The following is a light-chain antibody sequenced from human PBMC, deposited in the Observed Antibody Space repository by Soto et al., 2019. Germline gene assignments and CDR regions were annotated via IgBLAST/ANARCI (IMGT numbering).Light chain of an antibody. V-gene: IGKV3D-20*02. CDR2: GAS. CDR1: QSVSSSY. CDR3: QQRSNWPIT. Sequence: GLTQSPGTLSLSPGERATLSCRASQSVSSSYLAWYQQKPGQAPRLLIYGASSRATGIPDRFSGSGSGTDFTLTISSLEPEDFAVYYCQQRSNWPITFGQGTRLEIK. J-gene: IGKJ5*01.